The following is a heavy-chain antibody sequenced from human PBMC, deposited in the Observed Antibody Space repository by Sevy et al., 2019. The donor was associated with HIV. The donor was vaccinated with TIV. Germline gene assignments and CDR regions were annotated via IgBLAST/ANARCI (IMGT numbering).Heavy chain of an antibody. D-gene: IGHD3-10*01. CDR2: TYYRSRWYN. V-gene: IGHV6-1*01. CDR3: AREGKDAFDI. J-gene: IGHJ3*02. Sequence: SQTLSLTCAISGDSVSTNSAAWNWIRQSPSRGLEWLGRTYYRSRWYNDYAPSVRSRITINPDTSKNQLSLQLNSVTPEDTAAYYCAREGKDAFDIWGQGTMVTVS. CDR1: GDSVSTNSAA.